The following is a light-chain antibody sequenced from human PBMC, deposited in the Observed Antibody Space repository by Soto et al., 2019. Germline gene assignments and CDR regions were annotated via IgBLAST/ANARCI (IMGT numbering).Light chain of an antibody. CDR2: DAS. Sequence: EIVMTQSPATLSVSPGDRATLSCRASQSVSSSLAWYQQIPGQDPRLLIYDASTRATGIPARFGGSGSGTEFTLTISSLQSEDFAVYYCQQYNNWPPLTFGGGTKVELK. CDR3: QQYNNWPPLT. V-gene: IGKV3-15*01. CDR1: QSVSSS. J-gene: IGKJ4*01.